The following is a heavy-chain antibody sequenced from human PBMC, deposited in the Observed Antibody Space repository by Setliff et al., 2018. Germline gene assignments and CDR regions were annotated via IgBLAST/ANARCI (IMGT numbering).Heavy chain of an antibody. J-gene: IGHJ4*02. CDR1: GYTFTSYY. CDR3: ARDSRTTVTYY. D-gene: IGHD4-17*01. V-gene: IGHV1-46*01. CDR2: INPSGGST. Sequence: ASVKVSCKASGYTFTSYYMHWLRQAPGQGLEWMGIINPSGGSTSYAQKFQGRVTMTRDTSTSTVYMELSSLRSEDTAVYYCARDSRTTVTYYWGQGTLVTVSS.